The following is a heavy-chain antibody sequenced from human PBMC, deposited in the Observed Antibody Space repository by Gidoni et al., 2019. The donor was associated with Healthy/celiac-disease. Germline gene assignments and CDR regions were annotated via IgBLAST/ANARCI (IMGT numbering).Heavy chain of an antibody. Sequence: QVQLQESVPGLVKPSETLSLTCTVSGGSISIYYWSWIRQPPGKGLDVIGYIYYSGCTNYNPSLKSRVTISVDTSKNQFSLKLSSVTAADTAVYYCARGGGVDYWGQGTLVTVSS. V-gene: IGHV4-59*01. CDR3: ARGGGVDY. D-gene: IGHD3-16*01. CDR2: IYYSGCT. J-gene: IGHJ4*02. CDR1: GGSISIYY.